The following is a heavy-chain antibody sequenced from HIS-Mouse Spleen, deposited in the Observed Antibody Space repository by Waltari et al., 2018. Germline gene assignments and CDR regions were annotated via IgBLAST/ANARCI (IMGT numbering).Heavy chain of an antibody. J-gene: IGHJ2*01. V-gene: IGHV4-39*07. CDR3: AKEIPYSSSWYDWYFDL. CDR1: GGSISSSSYY. CDR2: IYYSGRP. D-gene: IGHD6-13*01. Sequence: QLQLQESGPGLVKPSETLSLTCTVSGGSISSSSYYWGWIRQPPGKGLEWIGSIYYSGRPSCNPSLKRRVTISVYTSKNQCSLKLSSVTAADTAVYYCAKEIPYSSSWYDWYFDLWGRGTLVTVSS.